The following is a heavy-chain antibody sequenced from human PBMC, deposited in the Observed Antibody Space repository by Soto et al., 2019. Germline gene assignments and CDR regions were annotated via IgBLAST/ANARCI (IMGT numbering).Heavy chain of an antibody. V-gene: IGHV3-30*03. D-gene: IGHD3-16*01. Sequence: QLGGSLRLSCAASGFTFSSYGMHWVRQAPDKGLEWVAFLSFAGSENHYADSVRGRFTISRDNSKNTLYLQMNSLRTEDTALYYCARFHDYGDYWGRGTLVTVSS. CDR3: ARFHDYGDY. CDR2: LSFAGSEN. CDR1: GFTFSSYG. J-gene: IGHJ4*02.